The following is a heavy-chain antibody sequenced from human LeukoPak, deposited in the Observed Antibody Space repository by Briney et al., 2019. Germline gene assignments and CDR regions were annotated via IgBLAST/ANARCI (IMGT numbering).Heavy chain of an antibody. Sequence: PSETLSLTCTVSGVSISSSNSYWGWIRQPPGKGLEWIGSIYYSGNTYYNASLKSQVSISIDTSKNQFSLRLTSVTAADTAVYYCARQTGSGLFTLPGGQGTLVTVSS. CDR1: GVSISSSNSY. CDR2: IYYSGNT. J-gene: IGHJ4*02. CDR3: ARQTGSGLFTLP. V-gene: IGHV4-39*01. D-gene: IGHD3/OR15-3a*01.